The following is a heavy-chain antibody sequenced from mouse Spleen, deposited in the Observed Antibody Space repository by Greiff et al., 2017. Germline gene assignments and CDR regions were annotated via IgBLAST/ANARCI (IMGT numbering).Heavy chain of an antibody. D-gene: IGHD2-14*01. V-gene: IGHV5-9-4*01. CDR3: ARGYDGFDV. Sequence: EVNVVESGGGLVKPGGSLKLSCAASGFTFSSYAMSWVRQSPEKRLEWVAEISSGGSYTYYPDTVTGRFTISRDNAKNTLYLEMSSLRSEDTAMYYCARGYDGFDVWGAGTTVTVSS. J-gene: IGHJ1*01. CDR2: ISSGGSYT. CDR1: GFTFSSYA.